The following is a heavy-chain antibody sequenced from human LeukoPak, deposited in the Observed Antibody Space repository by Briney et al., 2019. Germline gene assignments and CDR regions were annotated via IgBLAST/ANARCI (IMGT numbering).Heavy chain of an antibody. V-gene: IGHV3-30*18. D-gene: IGHD5-18*01. CDR3: AKPYSYGYRLPDY. CDR2: ISYDGSNK. J-gene: IGHJ4*02. Sequence: HAGGSLRLSCAASGFTFSSYGMHWVRQAPGKGLEWVAVISYDGSNKYYADSVKGRFTISRDNSKNTLYLQMNSLRAEDTAVYYCAKPYSYGYRLPDYWGQGTLVTVSS. CDR1: GFTFSSYG.